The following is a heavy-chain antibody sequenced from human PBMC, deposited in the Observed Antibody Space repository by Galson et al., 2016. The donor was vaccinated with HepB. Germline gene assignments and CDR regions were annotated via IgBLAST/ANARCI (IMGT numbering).Heavy chain of an antibody. J-gene: IGHJ6*02. CDR2: INAGNGNT. D-gene: IGHD7-27*01. CDR1: GYTFTSYA. Sequence: SVKVSCKASGYTFTSYAMHWVRQAPGQRLEWMGWINAGNGNTKYSQKFQGRVTITRDTSASTAYMELSSLRSEDTAVYFCARDRLGPYGMDVWGQGTTVTVSS. V-gene: IGHV1-3*01. CDR3: ARDRLGPYGMDV.